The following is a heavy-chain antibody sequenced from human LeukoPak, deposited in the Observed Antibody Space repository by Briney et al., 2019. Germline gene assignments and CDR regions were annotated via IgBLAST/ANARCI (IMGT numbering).Heavy chain of an antibody. V-gene: IGHV3-23*01. CDR3: APAAFDY. CDR2: ISDSGGSP. J-gene: IGHJ4*02. CDR1: GFTFSSHA. Sequence: PGGSLRLSCAASGFTFSSHAMTWVRQAPGKGLEWVSTISDSGGSPYYADSVKGQFTNSRDNSKNTLYLQMNSLRAEDTAVYYCAPAAFDYWGQGTLVTVSS.